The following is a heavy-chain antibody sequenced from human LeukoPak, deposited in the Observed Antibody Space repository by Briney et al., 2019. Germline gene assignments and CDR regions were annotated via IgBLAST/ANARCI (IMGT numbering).Heavy chain of an antibody. D-gene: IGHD4-17*01. CDR2: INAGNGNT. V-gene: IGHV1-3*01. J-gene: IGHJ4*02. CDR3: ACSVTTQFQGDY. CDR1: GYTFTSYA. Sequence: ASVKVSCKASGYTFTSYAMDWVRQAPGQRLEWMGWINAGNGNTKYSQKFQGRVTITRDTSASTAYMELSSLRSEDTAVYYCACSVTTQFQGDYWGQGTLVTVSS.